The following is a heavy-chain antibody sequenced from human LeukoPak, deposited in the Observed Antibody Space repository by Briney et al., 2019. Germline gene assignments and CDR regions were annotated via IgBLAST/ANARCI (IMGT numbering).Heavy chain of an antibody. Sequence: GGSLRLSCAASGFTFSTYWMSWVRQAPVKGLEWVANIKEDGSAKYYVDSVKGRFTISRDNAENSLYLQMNSLRAEDTAVYYCARDSPGYGAYDFDWGQGTLVTVSS. V-gene: IGHV3-7*04. D-gene: IGHD5-12*01. CDR3: ARDSPGYGAYDFD. CDR2: IKEDGSAK. J-gene: IGHJ4*02. CDR1: GFTFSTYW.